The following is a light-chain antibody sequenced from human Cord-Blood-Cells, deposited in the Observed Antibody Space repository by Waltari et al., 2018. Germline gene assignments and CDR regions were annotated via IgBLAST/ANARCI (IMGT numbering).Light chain of an antibody. CDR3: QQRSNWPPLT. J-gene: IGKJ4*01. Sequence: DIVLTQSPATLSLSPGERATLSCRASQSVSSYLAWYQQKLGQAPRLLIYDASNRATGIPARFSGSGSGTDFTLTISSLEPEDFAVYYCQQRSNWPPLTFGGGTKVEIK. CDR1: QSVSSY. CDR2: DAS. V-gene: IGKV3-11*01.